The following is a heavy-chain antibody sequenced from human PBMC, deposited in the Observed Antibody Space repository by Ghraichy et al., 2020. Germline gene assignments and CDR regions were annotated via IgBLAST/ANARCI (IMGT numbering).Heavy chain of an antibody. D-gene: IGHD3-10*01. Sequence: SETLSLTCAVYGGSFSGYYWSWIRQPPGKGLEWIGEINHSGSTNYNPPLKSLVTISVDTSKNQFSLKLSSVTAADTAVYYCAREYYYGSGSYFEYYYYYYMDVWGKGTTVTVSS. CDR2: INHSGST. V-gene: IGHV4-34*01. CDR3: AREYYYGSGSYFEYYYYYYMDV. CDR1: GGSFSGYY. J-gene: IGHJ6*03.